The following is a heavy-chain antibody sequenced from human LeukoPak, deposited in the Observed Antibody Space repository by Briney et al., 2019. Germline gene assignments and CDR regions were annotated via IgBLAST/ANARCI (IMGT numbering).Heavy chain of an antibody. V-gene: IGHV4-59*12. Sequence: PSETLSLTCTGSGDSIDPYKWSWIRQPPGKGLEWIGLITYSGYTAYHPSLKSRVAISVDASKNQFSLKLSSVTAADTAVYYCAREWSGFDIWGQGTRVTVSS. CDR2: ITYSGYT. D-gene: IGHD3-10*01. CDR3: AREWSGFDI. J-gene: IGHJ3*02. CDR1: GDSIDPYK.